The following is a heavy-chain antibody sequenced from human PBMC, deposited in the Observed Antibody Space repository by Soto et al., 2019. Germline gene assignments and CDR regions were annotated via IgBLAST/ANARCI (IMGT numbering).Heavy chain of an antibody. CDR2: IWYDGSNK. Sequence: GGSLRLSCAASGFTFNSYGMHWVRQAPGKGLEWVAVIWYDGSNKYYADSVKGRFTISRDNSKNTLYLQMNSLRAEDTAVYYCARDLTDYYYYDSSGYPDYWGQGTLVTVSS. CDR1: GFTFNSYG. D-gene: IGHD3-22*01. J-gene: IGHJ4*02. CDR3: ARDLTDYYYYDSSGYPDY. V-gene: IGHV3-33*01.